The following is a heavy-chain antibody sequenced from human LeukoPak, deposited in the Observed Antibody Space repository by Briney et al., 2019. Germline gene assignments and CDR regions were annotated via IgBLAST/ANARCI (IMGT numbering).Heavy chain of an antibody. D-gene: IGHD3-22*01. CDR1: GYTFTNYY. Sequence: GASVKVSCKASGYTFTNYYMHWVRQAPGQGLEWMGWINPNNGDTNYAQKFQAWVTMTRDTSISTAFMELSRLRSDDTAVYYCARAGHNSNSGGYDFWGLGTLVTVSS. J-gene: IGHJ4*02. CDR2: INPNNGDT. CDR3: ARAGHNSNSGGYDF. V-gene: IGHV1-2*04.